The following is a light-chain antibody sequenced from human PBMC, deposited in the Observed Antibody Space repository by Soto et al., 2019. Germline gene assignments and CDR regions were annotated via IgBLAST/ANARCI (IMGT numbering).Light chain of an antibody. V-gene: IGLV2-8*01. CDR3: QSYDNSLSGSWV. CDR1: SSDVGGYNY. CDR2: GNS. Sequence: QSVLTQPPSASGSPGQSVTISCTGTSSDVGGYNYVSWYQQHPGKAPKLLIYGNSNRPSGVPDRFSGSKSGTSASLAINGLQAEDEAHYYCQSYDNSLSGSWVFGGGTKLTVL. J-gene: IGLJ3*02.